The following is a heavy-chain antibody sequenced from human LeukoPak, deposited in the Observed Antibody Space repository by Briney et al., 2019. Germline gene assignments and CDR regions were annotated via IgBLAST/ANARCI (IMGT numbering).Heavy chain of an antibody. CDR3: AKDGGPGNYDSSGYYQPPFDY. D-gene: IGHD3-22*01. Sequence: PGGSLRLSCAASGFTFSSYGMHWVRQAPGKGLEWVAVISYDGSNKYYADSVKGRFTISRDNSKNTLYLQMNSLGAEDTAVYYCAKDGGPGNYDSSGYYQPPFDYWGQGTLVTVSS. CDR1: GFTFSSYG. CDR2: ISYDGSNK. J-gene: IGHJ4*02. V-gene: IGHV3-30*18.